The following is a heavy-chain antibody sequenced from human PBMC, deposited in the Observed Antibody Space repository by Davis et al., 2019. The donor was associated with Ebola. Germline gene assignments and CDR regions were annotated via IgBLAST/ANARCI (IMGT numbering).Heavy chain of an antibody. CDR1: GGSFSGYY. J-gene: IGHJ4*02. CDR3: ARGRGRIFGVVKLDY. V-gene: IGHV4-34*01. D-gene: IGHD3-3*02. Sequence: SETLSLTCAAYGGSFSGYYWSWIRQPPGKGLEWIGEINHSGSTNYNPSLKSRVTLSVDTSKNQFSLKLSSVTAADTAVYYCARGRGRIFGVVKLDYWGQGTLVTVSS. CDR2: INHSGST.